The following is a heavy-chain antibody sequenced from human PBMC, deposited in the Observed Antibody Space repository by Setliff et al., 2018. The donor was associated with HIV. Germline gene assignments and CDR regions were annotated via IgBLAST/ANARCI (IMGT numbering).Heavy chain of an antibody. CDR1: SGSISSGTYY. V-gene: IGHV4-31*03. D-gene: IGHD2-15*01. Sequence: PSETLSLTCTVSSGSISSGTYYWSWIRQYPGKGLEWIGYIDYSGSAFYNPSLKSRITISRDTSKNQFSLKMNSVTAADTAVYYCARRAANGLFDYWGQGTLVTVSS. CDR2: IDYSGSA. J-gene: IGHJ4*02. CDR3: ARRAANGLFDY.